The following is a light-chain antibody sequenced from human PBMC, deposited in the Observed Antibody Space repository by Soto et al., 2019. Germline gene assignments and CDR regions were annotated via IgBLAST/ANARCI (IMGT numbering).Light chain of an antibody. CDR1: QGISSY. Sequence: AMRMTRSPSSFSSSTLDRVTITFRASQGISSYLAWYQQKPGKAPKLLIYAASTLQSGVPSRFSGSGSGTDFTLTISCLQSEDFATYYCQQYYSYPSITFGQGTRLEI. J-gene: IGKJ5*01. V-gene: IGKV1-8*01. CDR3: QQYYSYPSIT. CDR2: AAS.